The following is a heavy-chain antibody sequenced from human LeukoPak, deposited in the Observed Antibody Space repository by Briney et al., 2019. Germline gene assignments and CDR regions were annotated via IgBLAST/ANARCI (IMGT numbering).Heavy chain of an antibody. J-gene: IGHJ5*02. CDR1: GFSFSSYA. V-gene: IGHV3-23*01. Sequence: RPGGSLRLSCAASGFSFSSYAMSWVRHAPGKGLEGVSAISGSGGSTYYADSVKGRFTISRDNSKNTLYLQTNSLRAEDAAVYYCAKHPSFGVVTNWFDPWGQGTLVTVSS. CDR2: ISGSGGST. CDR3: AKHPSFGVVTNWFDP. D-gene: IGHD3-3*01.